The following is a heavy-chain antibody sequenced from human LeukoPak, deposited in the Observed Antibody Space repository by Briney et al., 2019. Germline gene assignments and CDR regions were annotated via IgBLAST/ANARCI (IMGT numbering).Heavy chain of an antibody. CDR3: ARHSPIAAAGRGGFDY. D-gene: IGHD6-13*01. Sequence: KPSETLSLTCTVSGGSISSYYWSWIRQPPGKGLEWIGYIYYSGSTNYNPSLKSRVTISVDTSKNQFSLKLSSVTAADTAVYYCARHSPIAAAGRGGFDYWGQGTLVTVSS. CDR2: IYYSGST. J-gene: IGHJ4*02. V-gene: IGHV4-59*08. CDR1: GGSISSYY.